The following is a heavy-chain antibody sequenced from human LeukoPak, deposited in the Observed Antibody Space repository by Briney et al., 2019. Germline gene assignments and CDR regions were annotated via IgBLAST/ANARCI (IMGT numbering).Heavy chain of an antibody. CDR3: AIFPLGDWLLSLDY. D-gene: IGHD3/OR15-3a*01. CDR2: ISSSSSYI. CDR1: GFTFSSYS. Sequence: PGGSRRLSGAASGFTFSSYSMNWVRQAPGKGLEWVSSISSSSSYIYYADSVKGRFTISRDNAKNSLYLQMNSLRAEDTAVYYCAIFPLGDWLLSLDYWGQGTLVTVSS. V-gene: IGHV3-21*01. J-gene: IGHJ4*02.